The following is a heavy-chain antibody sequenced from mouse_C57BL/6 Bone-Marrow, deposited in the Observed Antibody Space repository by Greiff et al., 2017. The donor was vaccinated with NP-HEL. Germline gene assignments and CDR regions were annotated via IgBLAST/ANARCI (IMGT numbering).Heavy chain of an antibody. V-gene: IGHV6-6*01. CDR2: IRNKANNHAT. CDR3: TRGAMDGYRYYFDY. CDR1: GFTFSDAW. D-gene: IGHD2-3*01. J-gene: IGHJ2*01. Sequence: DVKLVESGGGLVQPGGSMKLSCAASGFTFSDAWMDWVRQSPEKGLEWVAEIRNKANNHATYYAESVKGRFTISRDDSNSSVYLQMNSLRAEDTGIYYCTRGAMDGYRYYFDYWGQGTTLTVSS.